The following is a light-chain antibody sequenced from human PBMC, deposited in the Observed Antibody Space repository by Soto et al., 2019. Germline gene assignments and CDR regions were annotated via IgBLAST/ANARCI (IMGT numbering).Light chain of an antibody. V-gene: IGKV1-39*01. J-gene: IGKJ1*01. CDR1: QSMSTY. Sequence: DLQMTQSPSSLSASVGDRVTITCRASQSMSTYLTWYQHKPGKAPKLLIYLASTLQSGVPTRFSGSGSGTEFTLTISSLQPEDFATYYCQQSHSPPWTFGQGTKVDIK. CDR2: LAS. CDR3: QQSHSPPWT.